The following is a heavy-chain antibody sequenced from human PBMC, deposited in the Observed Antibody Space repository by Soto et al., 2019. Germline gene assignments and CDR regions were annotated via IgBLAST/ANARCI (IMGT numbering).Heavy chain of an antibody. CDR1: GFTFSSYS. CDR2: ISSSSSYI. Sequence: GGSLRLSCAASGFTFSSYSMNWVRQAPGKGLEWVSSISSSSSYIYYADSVKGRFTISRDNAKNSLYLQMNSLRAEDTAGYYCARDKDIVVVPAAHDAFDIWGQGTMVTVSS. D-gene: IGHD2-2*01. CDR3: ARDKDIVVVPAAHDAFDI. J-gene: IGHJ3*02. V-gene: IGHV3-21*01.